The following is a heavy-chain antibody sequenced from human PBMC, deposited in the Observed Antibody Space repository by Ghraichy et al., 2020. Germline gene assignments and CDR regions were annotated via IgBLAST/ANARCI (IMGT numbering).Heavy chain of an antibody. J-gene: IGHJ3*02. CDR2: VYSGVSA. CDR1: GFTVSNSY. D-gene: IGHD2-15*01. Sequence: GESLNISCAASGFTVSNSYMSWFRQAPGKGLEWVSVVYSGVSAYYADSVKGRFTVSRDNSMNTMFLQMNSLRAEDTAVYYCARVLIYCSGGTCYRSDASDIWGQGTMVTVSS. V-gene: IGHV3-66*01. CDR3: ARVLIYCSGGTCYRSDASDI.